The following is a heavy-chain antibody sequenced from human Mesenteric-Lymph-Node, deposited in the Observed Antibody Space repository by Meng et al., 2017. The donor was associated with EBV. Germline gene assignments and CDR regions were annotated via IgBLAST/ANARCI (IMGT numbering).Heavy chain of an antibody. V-gene: IGHV4-4*02. CDR1: GDSISTSNW. CDR2: IYHGGYT. CDR3: ARLLAVPGTPSNTFDF. Sequence: QASLRDSAQGLGMPSGTLSSTCRVSGDSISTSNWWTWVRQPPGKGLEWIGEIYHGGYTNYNPSLKSRVTISVDMSKNQFSLKLSSVTAADTAVYYCARLLAVPGTPSNTFDFWGQGTLVTVSS. J-gene: IGHJ4*02. D-gene: IGHD6-19*01.